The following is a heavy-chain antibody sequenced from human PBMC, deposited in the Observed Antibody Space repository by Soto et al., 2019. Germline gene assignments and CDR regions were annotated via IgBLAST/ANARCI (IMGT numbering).Heavy chain of an antibody. V-gene: IGHV3-21*01. D-gene: IGHD2-15*01. CDR1: GFTFSSYA. CDR2: ISSSSSYI. CDR3: ARDREICTGGNCYSGFIDS. Sequence: GGSLRLSCATSGFTFSSYAMNWVRQAPGKGLEWVSSISSSSSYIYYADSMKGRFIISRDNAKSSLYLQMNGLRAEDTALYYCARDREICTGGNCYSGFIDSWGQGTLVTVSS. J-gene: IGHJ4*02.